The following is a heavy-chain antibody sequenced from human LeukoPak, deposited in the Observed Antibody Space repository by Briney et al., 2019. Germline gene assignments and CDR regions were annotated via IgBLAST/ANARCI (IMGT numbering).Heavy chain of an antibody. J-gene: IGHJ6*02. D-gene: IGHD3-16*01. V-gene: IGHV3-7*03. CDR2: INLNGNVN. CDR3: ARGGGLDV. Sequence: GGSLRLSCAASGFTFSSYWMNWARQAPGKGLEWVASINLNGNVNYYVDSVKGRFTISRDNAKNSLYLQMSNLRAEDTAVYFCARGGGLDVWGQGATVTVSS. CDR1: GFTFSSYW.